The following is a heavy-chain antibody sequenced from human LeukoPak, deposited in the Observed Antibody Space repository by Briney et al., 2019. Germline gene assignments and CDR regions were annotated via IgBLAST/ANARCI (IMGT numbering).Heavy chain of an antibody. D-gene: IGHD3-22*01. CDR3: AREIDYYDSSGDYYYYYMDV. J-gene: IGHJ6*03. V-gene: IGHV4-59*01. CDR1: GGSISNSY. Sequence: SETLSLTCTVSGGSISNSYWSWIRQPPGKGLEWIGCIYYSVSTNYNPSLKSRVSISVDTSKNQFSLKLSSVTAADTAVYYCAREIDYYDSSGDYYYYYMDVWGKGTTVTISS. CDR2: IYYSVST.